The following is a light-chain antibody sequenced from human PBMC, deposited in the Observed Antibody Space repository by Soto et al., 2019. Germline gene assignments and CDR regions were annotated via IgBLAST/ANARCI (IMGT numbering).Light chain of an antibody. J-gene: IGLJ2*01. CDR1: SSNIGSKT. CDR3: AAWDDSLNGVV. V-gene: IGLV1-44*01. Sequence: QSVLTQPPSASGTPGQRVTISCSGSSSNIGSKTVNWYQQLPGTAPKLRIYSNNQRPSGVPDRFSGSKSGTSASLAISGPQSEDEADYYCAAWDDSLNGVVFGGGTKLTVL. CDR2: SNN.